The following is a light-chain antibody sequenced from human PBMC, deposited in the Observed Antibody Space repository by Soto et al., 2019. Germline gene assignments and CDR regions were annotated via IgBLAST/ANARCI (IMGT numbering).Light chain of an antibody. V-gene: IGLV2-14*01. Sequence: QSALTQPASVSGSPGQSITISCTGTSSDVGTYNYVSWYQQYPGKAPKLIIYEVSDRPSGVSNRFSGSKSGNTASLTISGLQAEDEADYYCSSYTSTSTLYVFGTGTKVTV. CDR3: SSYTSTSTLYV. CDR2: EVS. CDR1: SSDVGTYNY. J-gene: IGLJ1*01.